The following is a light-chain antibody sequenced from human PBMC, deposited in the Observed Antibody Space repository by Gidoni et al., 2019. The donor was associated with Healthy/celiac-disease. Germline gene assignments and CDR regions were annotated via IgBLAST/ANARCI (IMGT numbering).Light chain of an antibody. V-gene: IGKV3-11*01. CDR2: DAS. CDR3: QQRSNWPPLT. Sequence: IVLTQSQATLSLSPGERATLSCRASQRVSSYLAWYQQKPGQAPRLLIYDASNRATGIPARFSGSGSGTDFTLTISSLEPEDFAVYYCQQRSNWPPLTFGGGTKVEIK. J-gene: IGKJ4*01. CDR1: QRVSSY.